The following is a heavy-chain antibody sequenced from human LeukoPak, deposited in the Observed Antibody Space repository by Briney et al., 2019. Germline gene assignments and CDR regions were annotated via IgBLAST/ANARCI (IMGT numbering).Heavy chain of an antibody. V-gene: IGHV3-23*01. CDR2: ISGSGGST. J-gene: IGHJ5*02. Sequence: QPGGSLRLSCAASGFTFSSYAMSWVRQAPGKGLEWVSAISGSGGSTYYADSVKGRFTISRDNSKNTLYLQMNSLRAEDTAVYYCARDPCGSTSCYLKSWGQGTLVTVSS. CDR3: ARDPCGSTSCYLKS. D-gene: IGHD2-2*01. CDR1: GFTFSSYA.